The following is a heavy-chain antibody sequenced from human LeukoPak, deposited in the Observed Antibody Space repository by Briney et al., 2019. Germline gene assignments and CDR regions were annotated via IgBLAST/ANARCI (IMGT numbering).Heavy chain of an antibody. V-gene: IGHV1-2*06. D-gene: IGHD6-19*01. Sequence: ASVKVSCKASGYTFTGYYMHWVRQAPGQGLEWMGRINPNSGGTNYAQQFQGRVTMTRDKSISTAYMELSRLRSGDTAVYYCARGVPIAVAGGWGHPGNYWGQGTLVTVSS. CDR1: GYTFTGYY. J-gene: IGHJ4*02. CDR3: ARGVPIAVAGGWGHPGNY. CDR2: INPNSGGT.